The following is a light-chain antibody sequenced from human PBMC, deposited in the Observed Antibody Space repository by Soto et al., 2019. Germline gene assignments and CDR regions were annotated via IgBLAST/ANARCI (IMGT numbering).Light chain of an antibody. CDR2: EVN. Sequence: QSALTQPPSGSGSPGQSVAVSCTGSSSDVGSYNRVSWYQQPPGAAPKLIIYEVNNRPSGVPDRFSGSKSGNTASLTISGLRAEDEADYYCTSFTTSTTYVFGTGTKVTVL. J-gene: IGLJ1*01. CDR3: TSFTTSTTYV. CDR1: SSDVGSYNR. V-gene: IGLV2-18*02.